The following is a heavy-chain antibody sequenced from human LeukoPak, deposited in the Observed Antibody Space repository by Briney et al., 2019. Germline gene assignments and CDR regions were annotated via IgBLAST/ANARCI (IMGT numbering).Heavy chain of an antibody. CDR3: ARGVNYYYYMDV. CDR1: GGSLSSYY. Sequence: SETLSLTCTVSGGSLSSYYWSWIRQPAGKGLEWIGRIYTSGSTNYNPSLKSHVNLSLDTSKNQSSLKLSSVTAADTAVYYCARGVNYYYYMDVWGKGTTVTVSS. CDR2: IYTSGST. V-gene: IGHV4-4*07. J-gene: IGHJ6*03.